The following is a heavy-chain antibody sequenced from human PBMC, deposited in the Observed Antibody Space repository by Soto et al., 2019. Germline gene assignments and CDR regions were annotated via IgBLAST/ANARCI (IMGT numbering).Heavy chain of an antibody. CDR1: GGNFNSYA. CDR3: ARDSRPAVAPSTTAEFDY. D-gene: IGHD2-15*01. V-gene: IGHV1-69*06. J-gene: IGHJ4*02. Sequence: QVQLVQSGAEVKKPGSSVKVSCKTSGGNFNSYAISWVRQAPGQGLEWMGSIVPIFATATYAQKFQGRVTNTADRYTYTNYMKLSMLTSEDTVVYYCARDSRPAVAPSTTAEFDYWGKGTLVTVSS. CDR2: IVPIFATA.